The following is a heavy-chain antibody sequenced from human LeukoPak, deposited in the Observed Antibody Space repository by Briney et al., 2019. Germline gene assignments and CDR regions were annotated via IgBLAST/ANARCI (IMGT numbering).Heavy chain of an antibody. CDR3: ARIYYGSGSYCLDY. CDR2: ISSSGSII. D-gene: IGHD3-10*01. J-gene: IGHJ4*02. V-gene: IGHV3-11*04. CDR1: GFTFSDSY. Sequence: GGSLRLSCAASGFTFSDSYMSWIRQAPGKGLEWVSYISSSGSIIYYTDSVKGRFTISRDNAKNSLYLQMNSLRAEDTAVYYCARIYYGSGSYCLDYWGQGTLVTVSS.